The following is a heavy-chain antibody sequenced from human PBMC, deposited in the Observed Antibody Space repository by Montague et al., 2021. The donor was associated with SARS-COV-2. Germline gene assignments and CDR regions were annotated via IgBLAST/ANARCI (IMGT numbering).Heavy chain of an antibody. D-gene: IGHD3-16*01. CDR2: IYSSGSI. CDR1: GGSIRNYY. J-gene: IGHJ6*02. V-gene: IGHV4-4*07. Sequence: SETLPLTCTVSGGSIRNYYWRWIRQPAGKGLEWIGRIYSSGSINXNPSLKTRITLSVDTSKNQLSLRLNSVTAADTAVYYCARNPGEYYGMDVWGQGTTVTVSS. CDR3: ARNPGEYYGMDV.